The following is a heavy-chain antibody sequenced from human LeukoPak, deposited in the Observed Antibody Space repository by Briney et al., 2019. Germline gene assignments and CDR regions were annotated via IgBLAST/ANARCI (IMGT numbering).Heavy chain of an antibody. J-gene: IGHJ4*02. D-gene: IGHD3-10*01. CDR1: GYTFTSYG. CDR2: ISAYNGNT. Sequence: ASVRVSCKASGYTFTSYGISWVRQAPGRGLEWMGWISAYNGNTNYAQKLQGRVTMTTDASTSTAYMELRSLRSDDTAVYYCARDALWFGAVRHFDYWGQGTLVTVSS. V-gene: IGHV1-18*01. CDR3: ARDALWFGAVRHFDY.